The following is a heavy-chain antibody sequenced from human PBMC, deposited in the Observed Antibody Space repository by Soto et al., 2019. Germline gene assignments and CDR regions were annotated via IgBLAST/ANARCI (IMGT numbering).Heavy chain of an antibody. V-gene: IGHV4-61*01. CDR1: GGSVSGGSYF. Sequence: QVQLQESGPGLVRPSETLSLTCTVSGGSVSGGSYFWSWVRQPPGKGLEWIGYFYYSGSTKYNPSPKSRVNILEDPSNNQFCLKLNAVTAADTAVSYCAREGRMGTFDYWGQGALVTVSS. CDR3: AREGRMGTFDY. CDR2: FYYSGST. J-gene: IGHJ4*02.